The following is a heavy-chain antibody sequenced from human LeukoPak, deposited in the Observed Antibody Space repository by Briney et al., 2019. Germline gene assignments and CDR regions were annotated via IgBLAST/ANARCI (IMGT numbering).Heavy chain of an antibody. Sequence: ASVKVSCXASGYTFTGYYMHWVRQAPGQGLEWMGRINPNSGGTNYAQKFQGRVTMTRDTSISTAYMELSRLRSDDTAVYYCARDPKTTVTTGSLGYWGQGTLVTVSS. J-gene: IGHJ4*02. CDR3: ARDPKTTVTTGSLGY. CDR2: INPNSGGT. CDR1: GYTFTGYY. D-gene: IGHD4-17*01. V-gene: IGHV1-2*06.